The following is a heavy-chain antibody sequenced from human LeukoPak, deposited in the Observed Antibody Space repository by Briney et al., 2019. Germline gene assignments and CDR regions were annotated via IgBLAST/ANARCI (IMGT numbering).Heavy chain of an antibody. CDR2: INAGNGNT. CDR3: ARDSELGIGDY. D-gene: IGHD7-27*01. CDR1: GYTFTSYA. J-gene: IGHJ4*02. V-gene: IGHV1-3*01. Sequence: ASVKVSCKASGYTFTSYAMHWVRQAPGQRLEWMGWINAGNGNTKYSQKFQGRVTITRDTSASTAYMELSSLGSEDTAVYYCARDSELGIGDYWGQGTLVTVSP.